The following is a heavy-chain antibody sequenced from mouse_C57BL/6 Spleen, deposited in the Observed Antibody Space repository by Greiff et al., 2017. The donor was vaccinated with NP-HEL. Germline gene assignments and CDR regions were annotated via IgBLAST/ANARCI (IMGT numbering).Heavy chain of an antibody. CDR1: GYTFTGYW. Sequence: QVQLQQSGAELMQPGASVKLSCKATGYTFTGYWIEWVKQRPGHGLEWIGEILPGSGSTNYNEKFKGKATFTADTSDNTAYIQLSSQTTEYSSIYYCAREFVTTGAWFAYWGQGTLVTVSA. J-gene: IGHJ3*01. D-gene: IGHD1-1*01. V-gene: IGHV1-9*01. CDR3: AREFVTTGAWFAY. CDR2: ILPGSGST.